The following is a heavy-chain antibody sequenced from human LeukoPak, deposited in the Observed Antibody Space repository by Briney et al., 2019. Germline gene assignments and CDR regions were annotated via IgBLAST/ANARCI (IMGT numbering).Heavy chain of an antibody. CDR1: GFTFSSYG. J-gene: IGHJ6*02. CDR2: IWYDGSNK. D-gene: IGHD3-10*01. V-gene: IGHV3-33*06. Sequence: PGGSLRLSCAASGFTFSSYGMPWVRQAPGKGLEWVAVIWYDGSNKYYADSVKGRFTISRDNSKNTLYLQMNSLRAEDTAVYYCAKSGNVLLWFGELFTMDVWGQGTTVTVSS. CDR3: AKSGNVLLWFGELFTMDV.